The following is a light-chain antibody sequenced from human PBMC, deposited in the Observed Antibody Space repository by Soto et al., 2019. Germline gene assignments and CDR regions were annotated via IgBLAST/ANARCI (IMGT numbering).Light chain of an antibody. CDR3: QQYKGYWT. Sequence: DIQMTQSPSTLSASVGDRVTITCRASQSISSRLAWFQHKPGRAPKVLIFDASSLEGGVPSRFSGSGSGTEFTLTISSLQPDDFATYYCQQYKGYWTFGQGTKVDIK. J-gene: IGKJ1*01. CDR1: QSISSR. V-gene: IGKV1-5*01. CDR2: DAS.